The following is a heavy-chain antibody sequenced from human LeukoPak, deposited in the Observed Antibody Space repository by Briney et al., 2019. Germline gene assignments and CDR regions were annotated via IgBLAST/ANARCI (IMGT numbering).Heavy chain of an antibody. J-gene: IGHJ3*02. V-gene: IGHV4-30-4*01. CDR2: IYYSGST. Sequence: SETLSLTCTVSGGSISSGDYYWSWIRQPPGKGLEWIGYIYYSGSTYYNPSLKSRVTISVDTSKNQFSLKLSSVTAADTAAYYCARDYYDSSGYARGAFDIWGQGTMVTVSS. CDR3: ARDYYDSSGYARGAFDI. CDR1: GGSISSGDYY. D-gene: IGHD3-22*01.